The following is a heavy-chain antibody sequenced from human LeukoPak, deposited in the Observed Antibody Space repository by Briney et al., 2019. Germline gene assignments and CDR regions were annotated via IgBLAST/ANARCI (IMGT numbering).Heavy chain of an antibody. CDR2: IKQDGSEK. J-gene: IGHJ3*02. Sequence: GGSLRLSCAASGYTFRSYGMHWVRQAPGKGLEWVANIKQDGSEKYYVDSVKGRFTISRDNGKNSLYLRMNSLRAEDTAVYYCARESYGDYAAFDIWGQGTMVTVSS. CDR3: ARESYGDYAAFDI. D-gene: IGHD4-17*01. CDR1: GYTFRSYG. V-gene: IGHV3-7*01.